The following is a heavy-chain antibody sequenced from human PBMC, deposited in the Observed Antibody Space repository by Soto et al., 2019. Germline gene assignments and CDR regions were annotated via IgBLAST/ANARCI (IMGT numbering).Heavy chain of an antibody. V-gene: IGHV3-53*01. Sequence: GGSLRLSCAASGFTVSSNYMSWVRQAPGKGLEWVSVIYSGGSTYYADSVKGRFTISRDNSKNTLYLQMNSLRAEDTAVYYCARANYYDSSGAFDIWGQGTMVTVSS. J-gene: IGHJ3*02. CDR2: IYSGGST. D-gene: IGHD3-22*01. CDR3: ARANYYDSSGAFDI. CDR1: GFTVSSNY.